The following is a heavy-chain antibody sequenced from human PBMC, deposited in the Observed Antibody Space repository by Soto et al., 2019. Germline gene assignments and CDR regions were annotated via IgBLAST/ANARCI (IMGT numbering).Heavy chain of an antibody. J-gene: IGHJ6*02. CDR2: IYYSGST. Sequence: TLSLTCTVSGGSISSGGYYWSWIRQHPGKGLEWIGYIYYSGSTYYNPSLKSRVTISVDTSKNQFSLKLSSVTAADTAVYYCARDSGSSWYEDYYYYGTDVWGQGTTVTVSS. CDR3: ARDSGSSWYEDYYYYGTDV. D-gene: IGHD6-13*01. CDR1: GGSISSGGYY. V-gene: IGHV4-31*03.